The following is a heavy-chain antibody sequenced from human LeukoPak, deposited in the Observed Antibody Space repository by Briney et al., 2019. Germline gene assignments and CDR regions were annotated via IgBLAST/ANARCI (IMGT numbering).Heavy chain of an antibody. J-gene: IGHJ6*03. V-gene: IGHV3-30-3*01. CDR1: GFTFSRYA. D-gene: IGHD3-10*01. Sequence: GRSLRLSCAASGFTFSRYAMHWVRQAPGKGLQWVALISYDGSNKYYADSVKGRFTISRDNSKNTLYLQMNSLRAEDTAVYYCARGVSGRGVDYYYYYYYMDVWGKGTTVTVSS. CDR2: ISYDGSNK. CDR3: ARGVSGRGVDYYYYYYYMDV.